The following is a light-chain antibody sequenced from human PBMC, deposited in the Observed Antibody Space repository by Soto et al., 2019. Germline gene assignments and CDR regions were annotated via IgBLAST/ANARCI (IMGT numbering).Light chain of an antibody. CDR3: PQGSNWPTT. Sequence: EIVLTRSPGPLSLSPGERATLSCRASQSVSNNYLAWYQQKPGQAPKLLIYGASNRASGIPERFSGSGSGTDFTLTISSLEPEDFATYYCPQGSNWPTTFGQGTRLEIK. CDR1: QSVSNNY. J-gene: IGKJ5*01. CDR2: GAS. V-gene: IGKV3D-20*02.